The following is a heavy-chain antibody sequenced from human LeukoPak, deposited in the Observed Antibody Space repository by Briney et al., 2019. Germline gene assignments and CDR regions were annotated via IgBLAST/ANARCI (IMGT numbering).Heavy chain of an antibody. CDR3: ARGWLDTYLTLNY. V-gene: IGHV1-2*02. Sequence: GASVKVSCKASGYTFTGYYMHWVRQAPGQGLEWMGWINPNSGGTNYAQKFQGRVTMTRDTSISTAYMELSRLRSDDTAVYYCARGWLDTYLTLNYWGQGTLVTVSS. D-gene: IGHD6-19*01. J-gene: IGHJ4*02. CDR2: INPNSGGT. CDR1: GYTFTGYY.